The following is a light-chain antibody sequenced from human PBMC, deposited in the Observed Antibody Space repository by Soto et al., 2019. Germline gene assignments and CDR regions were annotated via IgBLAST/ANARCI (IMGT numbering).Light chain of an antibody. CDR1: RSVSSY. CDR2: DAS. J-gene: IGKJ4*01. V-gene: IGKV3-11*01. Sequence: EIVLTQSPGTLSLSPGERATLSCRASRSVSSYLAWYQQTPGQAPRLLIYDASNRATGIPARFSGSGSGTDFTLTISSLEPEDFAIYYCQQRSNWPPALTFGGGTKVDIK. CDR3: QQRSNWPPALT.